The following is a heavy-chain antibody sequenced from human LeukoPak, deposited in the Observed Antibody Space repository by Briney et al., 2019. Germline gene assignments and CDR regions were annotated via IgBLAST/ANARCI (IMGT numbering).Heavy chain of an antibody. CDR3: ARRGITIFGVVIPYAFDI. V-gene: IGHV1-2*02. J-gene: IGHJ3*02. Sequence: ASVKVSCKASGYTFTGFYMHCVRQAPGQGLEWMGWITPNSGGTNYAQKFQGRVTMTRDTSISTAYMELSRLRSDDTAVYYCARRGITIFGVVIPYAFDIWGQGTMVTVSS. CDR1: GYTFTGFY. CDR2: ITPNSGGT. D-gene: IGHD3-3*01.